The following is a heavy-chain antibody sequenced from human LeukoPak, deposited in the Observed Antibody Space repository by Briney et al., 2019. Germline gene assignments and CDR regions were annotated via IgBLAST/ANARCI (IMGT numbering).Heavy chain of an antibody. CDR1: GYTFTSYG. CDR2: ISAYNGNT. V-gene: IGHV1-18*01. J-gene: IGHJ6*03. CDR3: ARVRGYYYGSGSYLGHYYYMDV. D-gene: IGHD3-10*01. Sequence: ASVKVSCKASGYTFTSYGISWVRQAPGQRLEWMGWISAYNGNTNYAQKLQGRVTMTTDTSTSTAYMELRSLRSDDTAVYYCARVRGYYYGSGSYLGHYYYMDVWGKGTTVTVSS.